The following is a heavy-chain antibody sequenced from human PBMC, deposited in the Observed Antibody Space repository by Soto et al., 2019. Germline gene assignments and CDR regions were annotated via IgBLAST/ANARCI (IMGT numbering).Heavy chain of an antibody. Sequence: EVQLVESGGGLVQPGRSLRLSCAASGFTFDNCGMHWVRQAPGKGLEWVAGISWDSSTIGYADSVKGRFIVSGGDAKNFLYLQIACRRRKDPVLFYCVQGRYPTMATAMEQRGQG. V-gene: IGHV3-9*01. CDR1: GFTFDNCG. D-gene: IGHD5-12*01. CDR3: VQGRYPTMATAMEQ. J-gene: IGHJ6*01. CDR2: ISWDSSTI.